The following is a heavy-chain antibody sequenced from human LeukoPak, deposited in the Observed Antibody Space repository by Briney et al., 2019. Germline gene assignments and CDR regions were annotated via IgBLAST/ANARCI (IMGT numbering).Heavy chain of an antibody. Sequence: ASVNVSCKASGYTFTSYYMHWVRQAPGQGLEWMGIINPSGGSTSYAQKFQGRVTMTRDTSTSIVYMELSSLRSEDTAVYYCARDESLYDAFDIWGQGTMVTVSS. CDR3: ARDESLYDAFDI. CDR1: GYTFTSYY. CDR2: INPSGGST. V-gene: IGHV1-46*01. J-gene: IGHJ3*02.